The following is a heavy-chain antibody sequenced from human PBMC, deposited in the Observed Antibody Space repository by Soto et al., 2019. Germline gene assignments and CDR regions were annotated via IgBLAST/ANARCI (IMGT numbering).Heavy chain of an antibody. J-gene: IGHJ6*03. CDR3: ARVRFLEWLHGYYYYMDV. D-gene: IGHD3-3*01. CDR1: CGSFSGYY. CDR2: INHSGST. Sequence: QVQLQQWGAGLLKPSETLSLTCAVYCGSFSGYYWSWIRQPPGKGLAWMGEINHSGSTNHNPSLKSRVTITVDTSKNQSALKLSSVTAAATAVYYWARVRFLEWLHGYYYYMDVWGKGTTVTFSS. V-gene: IGHV4-34*01.